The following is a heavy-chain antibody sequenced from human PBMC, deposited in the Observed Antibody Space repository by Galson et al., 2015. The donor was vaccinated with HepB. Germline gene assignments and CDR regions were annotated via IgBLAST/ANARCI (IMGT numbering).Heavy chain of an antibody. CDR3: LGLYYDFWSGNYSPDY. V-gene: IGHV3-15*01. D-gene: IGHD3-3*01. CDR1: GFTFRNAW. Sequence: RLSCAASGFTFRNAWMSWVRQAPGKGLEWVGHIKRKNDGGTTDYAAPVKGRFTISRDDSKDTLYLEMNNLKTEDTAVYYCLGLYYDFWSGNYSPDYWGQGTLVTVSS. CDR2: IKRKNDGGTT. J-gene: IGHJ4*02.